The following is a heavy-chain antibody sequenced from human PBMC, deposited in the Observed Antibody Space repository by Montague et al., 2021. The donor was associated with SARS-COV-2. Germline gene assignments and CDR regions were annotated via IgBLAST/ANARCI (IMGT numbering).Heavy chain of an antibody. Sequence: SETLSLTCTVSGGSISSYYWSWIRQPPGKGLEWIGYIYYSGSTNXXPSLKSRVTISVDTSKDQFSLKLSSVTAADTAVYYCAREESGFDYYYGMDVWGQGTTVTVSS. J-gene: IGHJ6*02. CDR3: AREESGFDYYYGMDV. CDR2: IYYSGST. CDR1: GGSISSYY. V-gene: IGHV4-59*01. D-gene: IGHD3-3*01.